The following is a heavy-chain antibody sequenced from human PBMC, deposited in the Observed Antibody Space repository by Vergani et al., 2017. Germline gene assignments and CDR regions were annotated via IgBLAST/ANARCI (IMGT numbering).Heavy chain of an antibody. Sequence: EVQLLESGGGLVQPGGSLRLSCEASGFSFPGYAMSWVRQAPGKGLEWVSSVSGNSSTPYYADSVKGRFIISRDNSKNTLQLQMNSLRADDTAVYYCTKGSRGYTGYFFDYWGQGTLATVSS. CDR3: TKGSRGYTGYFFDY. J-gene: IGHJ4*01. D-gene: IGHD5-12*01. CDR2: VSGNSSTP. V-gene: IGHV3-23*01. CDR1: GFSFPGYA.